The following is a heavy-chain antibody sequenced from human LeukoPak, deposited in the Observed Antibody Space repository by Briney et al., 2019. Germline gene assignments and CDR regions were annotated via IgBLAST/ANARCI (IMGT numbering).Heavy chain of an antibody. V-gene: IGHV4-59*01. CDR3: ARCNPLDVGSDAFDI. CDR1: GDSISSAY. D-gene: IGHD2/OR15-2a*01. CDR2: IYYSGTT. J-gene: IGHJ3*02. Sequence: SETLSLTCTVSGDSISSAYWSWIRQPPGKGLEWIGYIYYSGTTSYNPSLKSRVSISVDTSKNQFSLKLTSVTAADTAVYYCARCNPLDVGSDAFDIWGQGTMVTVSS.